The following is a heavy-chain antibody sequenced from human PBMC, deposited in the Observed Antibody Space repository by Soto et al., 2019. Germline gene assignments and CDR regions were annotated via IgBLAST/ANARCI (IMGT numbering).Heavy chain of an antibody. J-gene: IGHJ3*02. CDR3: AHCSGGTCYSATFDI. CDR1: GFTFGSYS. D-gene: IGHD2-15*01. Sequence: GGSLRLSCAASGFTFGSYSMNWVRQAPGKGLEWVSIISGSGGATFYADSVKGRFTISRDNSKNTLYLQMNSLRAEDTAVYYCAHCSGGTCYSATFDIWGQGTMVTVSS. V-gene: IGHV3-23*01. CDR2: ISGSGGAT.